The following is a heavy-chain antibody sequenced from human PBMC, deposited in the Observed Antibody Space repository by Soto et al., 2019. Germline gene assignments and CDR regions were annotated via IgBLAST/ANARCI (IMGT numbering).Heavy chain of an antibody. CDR3: ARRLTPSVTAMGY. Sequence: QVQLVESGGGVVQPGRSLRLSCSASGFSFSDYAINWVRQAPGKGLEWVASISGDGINKYIADSVKGRFIISRDNSKNTVILEISILGPADTAVYYCARRLTPSVTAMGYWGQGTLVTVSS. CDR1: GFSFSDYA. CDR2: ISGDGINK. J-gene: IGHJ4*02. D-gene: IGHD2-21*02. V-gene: IGHV3-30-3*01.